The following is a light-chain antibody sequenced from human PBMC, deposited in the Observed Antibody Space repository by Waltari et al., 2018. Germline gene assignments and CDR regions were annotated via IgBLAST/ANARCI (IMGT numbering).Light chain of an antibody. Sequence: QSALTPPASLSGSPGQSSTISCNGTSSDVGYDNLVSCYQQHPGKAPKLMMYEVNKRPSGVSNRFSASKSGNTASLTISGLQAEDEADYHCCSYAGGSTFVVFGGGTKLTVL. V-gene: IGLV2-23*02. CDR2: EVN. CDR3: CSYAGGSTFVV. J-gene: IGLJ2*01. CDR1: SSDVGYDNL.